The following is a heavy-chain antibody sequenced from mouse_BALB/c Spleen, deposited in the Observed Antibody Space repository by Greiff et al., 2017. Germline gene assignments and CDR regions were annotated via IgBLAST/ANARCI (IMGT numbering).Heavy chain of an antibody. Sequence: EVQGVDSGGGLVKPGGSLKLSCAASGFTFSDYYMYWVRQTPEKRLEWVATISDGGSYTYYPDSVKGRFTISRENAKNNLYLQMSSLKYEDTAMNYCASAVYDEGYFDYWGQGTTLTVSS. V-gene: IGHV5-4*02. CDR2: ISDGGSYT. CDR1: GFTFSDYY. D-gene: IGHD2-14*01. CDR3: ASAVYDEGYFDY. J-gene: IGHJ2*01.